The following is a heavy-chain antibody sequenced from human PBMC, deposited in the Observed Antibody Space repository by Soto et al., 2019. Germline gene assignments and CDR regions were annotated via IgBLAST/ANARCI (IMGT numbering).Heavy chain of an antibody. Sequence: SETLSLTCTVSGGSVSSGSYYWSWIRQPPGKGLEWIGYIYYSGSTNYNPSLKSRVTISVDTPKNQFSLKLSSVTAADTAVYYCARGTRAGVYYYYGMDVWGQGTTVTVSS. J-gene: IGHJ6*02. CDR3: ARGTRAGVYYYYGMDV. CDR1: GGSVSSGSYY. D-gene: IGHD2-8*01. V-gene: IGHV4-61*01. CDR2: IYYSGST.